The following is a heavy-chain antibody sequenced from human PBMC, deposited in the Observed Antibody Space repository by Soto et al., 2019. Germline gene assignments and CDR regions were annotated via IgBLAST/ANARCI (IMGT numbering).Heavy chain of an antibody. Sequence: GASVKVSCKVSGYTLTELSMHWVRQAPGKGLEWMGGFDPEDGETIYAQKFQGRVTMTEDTSTDTAYMELSSLRSEDTAVYYCATTPYCSSSCCQRLKFYDAFYIWGQGTMVTVSS. V-gene: IGHV1-24*01. CDR1: GYTLTELS. D-gene: IGHD2-2*01. CDR3: ATTPYCSSSCCQRLKFYDAFYI. CDR2: FDPEDGET. J-gene: IGHJ3*02.